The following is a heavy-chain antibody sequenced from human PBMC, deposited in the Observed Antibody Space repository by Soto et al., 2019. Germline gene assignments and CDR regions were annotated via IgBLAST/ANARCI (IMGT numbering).Heavy chain of an antibody. V-gene: IGHV1-18*01. CDR1: GYTLTRYG. Sequence: ASVKLSCKASGYTLTRYGISWVRHAPGQGLEWMGWISAYNGNTNYAQKLQGRVTMTTDTSTSTAYMELRSLRSDDTAVYYCAREDPVSLFQRWGKGTLVTVSS. CDR3: AREDPVSLFQR. J-gene: IGHJ1*01. CDR2: ISAYNGNT.